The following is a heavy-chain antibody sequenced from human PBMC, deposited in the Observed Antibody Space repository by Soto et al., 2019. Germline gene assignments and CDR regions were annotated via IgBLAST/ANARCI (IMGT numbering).Heavy chain of an antibody. Sequence: ESGGGVVQPGRSLRLSCAASGFTFSHYAMHWVRQAPGKGLEWVALMSYDGSNEYYADSVKGRFTISRDNSKNTLYLQMNSLRAEDTAVYYCAKDGSHNFDYWGQGTLDTVSS. J-gene: IGHJ4*02. V-gene: IGHV3-30*18. CDR2: MSYDGSNE. CDR3: AKDGSHNFDY. D-gene: IGHD1-26*01. CDR1: GFTFSHYA.